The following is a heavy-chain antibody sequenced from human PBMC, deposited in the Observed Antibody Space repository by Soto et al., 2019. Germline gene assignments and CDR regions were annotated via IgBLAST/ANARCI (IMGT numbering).Heavy chain of an antibody. Sequence: GESLKISCKGSGYNFTTYWIGWVRQMPGKGLEWMGIIYPGDSDTRYSPSFQGQVTISADKSISTAYLQWSSLKASDTAMYYCARQYYYDSSGFPPEIDYWGQGTLVTVSS. D-gene: IGHD3-22*01. CDR2: IYPGDSDT. V-gene: IGHV5-51*01. CDR1: GYNFTTYW. CDR3: ARQYYYDSSGFPPEIDY. J-gene: IGHJ4*02.